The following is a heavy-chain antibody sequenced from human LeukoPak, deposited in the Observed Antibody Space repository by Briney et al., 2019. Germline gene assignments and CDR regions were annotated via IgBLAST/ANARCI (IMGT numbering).Heavy chain of an antibody. CDR1: GYSISSGYY. CDR2: IYHSGST. V-gene: IGHV4-38-2*02. D-gene: IGHD6-13*01. J-gene: IGHJ6*03. CDR3: ARGTIGYSSSWYVRYYYYYMDV. Sequence: SETLSLTCTVSGYSISSGYYWGWIRQPPGKGLEWIGSIYHSGSTNYNPSLKSRVTISVDTSKNQFSLKLSSVTAADTAVYYCARGTIGYSSSWYVRYYYYYMDVWGKGTTVTVSS.